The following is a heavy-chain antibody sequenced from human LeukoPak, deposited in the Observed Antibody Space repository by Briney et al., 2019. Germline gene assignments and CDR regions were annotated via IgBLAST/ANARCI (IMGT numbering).Heavy chain of an antibody. D-gene: IGHD3-22*01. V-gene: IGHV1-2*02. J-gene: IGHJ4*02. CDR3: AREGDWQYYYDSSGPPTNFDY. Sequence: ASVKVSCKASGGTFSSYAISWVRQAPGQGLEWMGWINPNSGGTNYAQKFQGRVTMTRDTSISTAYMELSRLRSDDMAVYYCAREGDWQYYYDSSGPPTNFDYWGQGTLVTVSS. CDR1: GGTFSSYA. CDR2: INPNSGGT.